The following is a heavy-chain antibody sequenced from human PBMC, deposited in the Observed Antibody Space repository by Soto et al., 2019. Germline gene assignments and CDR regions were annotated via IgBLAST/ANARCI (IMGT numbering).Heavy chain of an antibody. CDR3: AKDLIGGSSSYSYGWFDP. Sequence: GGSLRLSCAASGFTFSSFAMSWVRQAPGKGLEWVSSISASGENTYYADSVKGRFTISRDNSKYMLSLQMNSLRAEDTATYYCAKDLIGGSSSYSYGWFDPWGQGTLVTVSS. CDR1: GFTFSSFA. J-gene: IGHJ5*02. CDR2: ISASGENT. D-gene: IGHD6-13*01. V-gene: IGHV3-23*01.